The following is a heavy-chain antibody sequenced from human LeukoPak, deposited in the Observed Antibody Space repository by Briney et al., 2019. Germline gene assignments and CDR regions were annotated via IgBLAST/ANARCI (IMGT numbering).Heavy chain of an antibody. CDR3: ARAVEMATINYFDY. D-gene: IGHD5-24*01. Sequence: GGSLRLSRAASGFTFSSYAMHWVRQAPGKGLEWVAVISYDGSNKYYADSVKGRFTISRDNSKNTLYLQMNSLRAEDTAVYYCARAVEMATINYFDYWGQGTLVTVSS. J-gene: IGHJ4*02. CDR2: ISYDGSNK. V-gene: IGHV3-30*01. CDR1: GFTFSSYA.